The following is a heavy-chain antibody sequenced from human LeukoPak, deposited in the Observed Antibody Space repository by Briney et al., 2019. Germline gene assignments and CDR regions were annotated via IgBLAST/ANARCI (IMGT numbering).Heavy chain of an antibody. J-gene: IGHJ3*02. CDR1: GFTFDDYG. CDR2: INWNGGST. CDR3: ARPRLVGADAQDAFDI. V-gene: IGHV3-20*04. Sequence: GGSLRLSCAASGFTFDDYGMSWVRQAPGKGLEWVSGINWNGGSTGYADSVKGRFTISRDNAKNSLYLQMNSLRAEDTALYYCARPRLVGADAQDAFDIWGQGTMVTVFS. D-gene: IGHD1-26*01.